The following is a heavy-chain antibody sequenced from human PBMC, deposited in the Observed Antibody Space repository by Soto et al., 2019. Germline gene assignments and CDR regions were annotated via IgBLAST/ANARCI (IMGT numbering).Heavy chain of an antibody. CDR2: IYYSGST. CDR3: ARSRRASRVGPGYCSGGSCEPGVWFDP. CDR1: GGSISSYY. J-gene: IGHJ5*02. V-gene: IGHV4-59*01. D-gene: IGHD2-15*01. Sequence: PSETLSLTCTVSGGSISSYYWSWIRQPPGKGLEWIGYIYYSGSTNYNPSLKSRVTISVDTSKNQFSLKLSSVTAADTAVYYCARSRRASRVGPGYCSGGSCEPGVWFDPWGQGTLVTVSS.